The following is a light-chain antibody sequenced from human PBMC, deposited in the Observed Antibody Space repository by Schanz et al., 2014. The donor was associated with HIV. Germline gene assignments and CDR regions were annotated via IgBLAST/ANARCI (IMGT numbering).Light chain of an antibody. CDR3: SSYTSTNTLVV. CDR1: SGDVGRYDY. J-gene: IGLJ2*01. Sequence: QSALTQPASVSGSLGQSITISCTGTSGDVGRYDYVSWYQQHPGKAPKLIIYDVSNRPSGISYRFSGSKSGNTASLTISGLQAEDEGDYYCSSYTSTNTLVVLGGGTKLTVL. V-gene: IGLV2-14*03. CDR2: DVS.